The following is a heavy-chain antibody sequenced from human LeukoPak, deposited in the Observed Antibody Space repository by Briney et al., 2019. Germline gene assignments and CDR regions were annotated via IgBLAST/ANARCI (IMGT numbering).Heavy chain of an antibody. V-gene: IGHV3-30*03. CDR1: GFTFSSYW. J-gene: IGHJ4*02. Sequence: PGGSLRLSCAASGFTFSSYWMHWVRQAPGKGLEWVAVISYAGTNKYYADSVKGRFTISRDISKNTVYLHMVSLRDGDTAVYFCARGGYYYDTTGSPGGYWGQGTLVTVSS. D-gene: IGHD3-22*01. CDR3: ARGGYYYDTTGSPGGY. CDR2: ISYAGTNK.